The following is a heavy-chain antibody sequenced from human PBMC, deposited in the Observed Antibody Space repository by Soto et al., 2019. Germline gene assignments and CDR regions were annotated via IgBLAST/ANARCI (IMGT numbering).Heavy chain of an antibody. V-gene: IGHV3-23*01. Sequence: PGGSLRLSCAASGFTFSSYAMSWVRQAPGKGLEWVSAISGSGGSTYYADSVKGRFTISRDNSKNTLYLQMNSLRAEDTAVYYCAKELHYYDSSGYWDDAFDIWGQGTMVTVSS. D-gene: IGHD3-22*01. CDR2: ISGSGGST. CDR1: GFTFSSYA. CDR3: AKELHYYDSSGYWDDAFDI. J-gene: IGHJ3*02.